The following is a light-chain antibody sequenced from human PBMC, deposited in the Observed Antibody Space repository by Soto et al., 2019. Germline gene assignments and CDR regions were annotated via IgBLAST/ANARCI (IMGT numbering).Light chain of an antibody. CDR2: DVT. Sequence: QSVLTQPASVSGSPGQSITISCTGGSSDIGGYNYVSWYQQHSGKAPKLLIYDVTYRPSGISDRFSGSKSGNTASLTISGLQPDDEADYYCSSYGASSTLFGGGTKLTVL. J-gene: IGLJ2*01. CDR1: SSDIGGYNY. CDR3: SSYGASSTL. V-gene: IGLV2-14*03.